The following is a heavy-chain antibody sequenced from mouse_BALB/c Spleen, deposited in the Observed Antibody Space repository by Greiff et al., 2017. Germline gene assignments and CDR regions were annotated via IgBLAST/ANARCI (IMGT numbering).Heavy chain of an antibody. CDR3: ARGDYGSSSFAY. J-gene: IGHJ3*01. CDR2: IWGDGST. D-gene: IGHD1-1*01. V-gene: IGHV2-6-7*01. Sequence: VMLVESGPGLVAPSQSLSITCTVSGFSFTGYGVNWVRQPPGKGLEWLGMIWGDGSTDYNSAIKSRLSISKDNSKSQVFLKMNSLQTDDTARYYCARGDYGSSSFAYWGQGTLVTVSA. CDR1: GFSFTGYG.